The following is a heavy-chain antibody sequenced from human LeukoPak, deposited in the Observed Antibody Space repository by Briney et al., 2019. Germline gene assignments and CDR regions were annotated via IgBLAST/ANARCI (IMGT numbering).Heavy chain of an antibody. D-gene: IGHD6-19*01. V-gene: IGHV3-7*01. CDR1: GFTFRSYW. CDR2: IKQDGSEK. J-gene: IGHJ4*02. CDR3: ARDMSPSGWSFDSLTGSFDY. Sequence: GGSLRLSCAASGFTFRSYWMSWVRQAPGKGLEWVASIKQDGSEKYYVDSVKGRFTISRDNAKNSLYLQMNSLRVEDTAVYFCARDMSPSGWSFDSLTGSFDYWGQGTLVTVSS.